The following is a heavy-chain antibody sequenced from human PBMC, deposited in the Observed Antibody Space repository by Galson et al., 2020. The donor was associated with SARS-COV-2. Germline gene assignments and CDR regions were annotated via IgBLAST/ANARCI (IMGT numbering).Heavy chain of an antibody. Sequence: SGPTLVKPTQTLTLTCTFSGFSLRTSGMRVSWIRQPSGKALEWLARIGWDGEEFFNTSLKTRLTISKDTAKNQVVLKMTNMDPADTGTYYCERCPTSTEERAHFDHWGQGILVTVSS. CDR3: ERCPTSTEERAHFDH. CDR2: IGWDGEE. J-gene: IGHJ4*02. D-gene: IGHD1-26*01. V-gene: IGHV2-70*04. CDR1: GFSLRTSGMR.